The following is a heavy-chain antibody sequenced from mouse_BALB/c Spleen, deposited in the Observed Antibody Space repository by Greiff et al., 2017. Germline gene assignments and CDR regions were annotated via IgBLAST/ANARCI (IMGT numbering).Heavy chain of an antibody. CDR1: GYSITSGYY. CDR2: ISYDGSN. Sequence: ESGPGLVKPSQSLSLTCSVTGYSITSGYYWNWIRQFPGNKLEWMGYISYDGSNNYNPSLKNRISITRDTSKNQFFLKLNSVTTEDTATYYCARDPYSRGFAYWGQGTLVTVSA. D-gene: IGHD2-10*01. CDR3: ARDPYSRGFAY. J-gene: IGHJ3*01. V-gene: IGHV3-6*02.